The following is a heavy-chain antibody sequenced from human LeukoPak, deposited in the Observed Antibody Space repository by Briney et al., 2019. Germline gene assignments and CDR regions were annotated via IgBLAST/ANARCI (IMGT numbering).Heavy chain of an antibody. Sequence: GGSLRLSCAASGFTFSSYGMHWVRQAPGKGLEWVAVISYDGSNKYYADSVKGRFTISRDNSKNTLYLQMNSLRAEDTAVYYCASPVSTYSSGWYYFDYWGQGTLVTVCS. CDR2: ISYDGSNK. CDR1: GFTFSSYG. D-gene: IGHD6-19*01. V-gene: IGHV3-30*03. J-gene: IGHJ4*02. CDR3: ASPVSTYSSGWYYFDY.